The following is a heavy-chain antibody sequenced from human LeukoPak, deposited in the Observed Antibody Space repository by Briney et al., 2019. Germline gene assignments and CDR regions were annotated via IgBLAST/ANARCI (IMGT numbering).Heavy chain of an antibody. V-gene: IGHV1-69*06. J-gene: IGHJ4*02. CDR1: GGTFSSYA. Sequence: ASVKVSCKASGGTFSSYAISWVRQAPGQGLEWMGGIIPIFGTANYAQKFQGRVTITADKSTSTAYMELSSLRSEDTAVYYCAGDYGGNSPPVDWGQGTLVTVSS. D-gene: IGHD4-23*01. CDR3: AGDYGGNSPPVD. CDR2: IIPIFGTA.